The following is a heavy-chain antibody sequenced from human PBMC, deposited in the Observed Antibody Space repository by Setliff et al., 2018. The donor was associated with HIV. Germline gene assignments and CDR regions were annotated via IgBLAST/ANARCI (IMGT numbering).Heavy chain of an antibody. D-gene: IGHD3-3*01. CDR1: GDSVSSRSYY. J-gene: IGHJ4*02. CDR3: VTVVQDDLGVVLFDY. CDR2: IYFNGIT. V-gene: IGHV4-39*01. Sequence: SETLSLTCSVSGDSVSSRSYYWGWIRQSPGKGLEWIGSIYFNGITHDNPSLKSRVTTSVDTSKNQFSLNLHSVTAADTAIYYCVTVVQDDLGVVLFDYWGQGTLVTVSS.